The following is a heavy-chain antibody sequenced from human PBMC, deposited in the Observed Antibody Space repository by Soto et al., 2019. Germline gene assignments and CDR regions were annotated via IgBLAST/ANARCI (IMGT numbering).Heavy chain of an antibody. V-gene: IGHV3-30-3*01. CDR3: AREHSSSWYVGAFDI. Sequence: GGSLRLSCAASGFTFSSYAMHWVRQAPGKGLEWVAVISYDGSNKYYADSVKGRFTISRDNSKNTLYLQMNSLRAEDTAVYYCAREHSSSWYVGAFDIWGQGTMVTVSS. CDR1: GFTFSSYA. J-gene: IGHJ3*02. CDR2: ISYDGSNK. D-gene: IGHD6-13*01.